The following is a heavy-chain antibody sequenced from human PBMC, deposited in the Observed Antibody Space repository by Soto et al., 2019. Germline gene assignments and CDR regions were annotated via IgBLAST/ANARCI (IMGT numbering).Heavy chain of an antibody. J-gene: IGHJ6*02. D-gene: IGHD6-13*01. CDR1: GFTFSSSG. CDR2: IWYDGSNK. V-gene: IGHV3-33*01. CDR3: ARDRSYSSSYYYYYGMDV. Sequence: LRLSCAASGFTFSSSGMHWVRQAPGKGLEWVAVIWYDGSNKYYADSVKGRFTISRDNSKNTLYLQMNSLRAEDTAVYYCARDRSYSSSYYYYYGMDVWGQGTTVTVSS.